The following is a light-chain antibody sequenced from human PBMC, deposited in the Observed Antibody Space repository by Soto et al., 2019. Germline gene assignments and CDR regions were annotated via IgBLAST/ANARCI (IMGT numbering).Light chain of an antibody. J-gene: IGKJ5*01. V-gene: IGKV3-20*01. CDR2: GAY. CDR3: KQYGSSRAT. Sequence: EIGLTQSPGTLSLSPGERATLSCRASQSVSSSYLAWYQQNPGQAHRLLVYGAYSRATGIPDRFSGSGSGTDFPLPIRRLEPEDFAVYYCKQYGSSRATVGQGTRLEI. CDR1: QSVSSSY.